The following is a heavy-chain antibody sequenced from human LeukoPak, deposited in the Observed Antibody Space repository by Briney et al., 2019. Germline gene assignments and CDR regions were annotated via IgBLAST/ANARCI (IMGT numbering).Heavy chain of an antibody. CDR3: ASGRGKRYGSGSYYNMYYYYGMDV. Sequence: SQTLSLTCTVSGGSISSGGYYWSWIRQHPGKGLEWIGYIYYSGSTYYNPSLKSRVTISVDTSKNQFSLKLSSVTAADTAVYYCASGRGKRYGSGSYYNMYYYYGMDVWGQGTTVTVSS. CDR1: GGSISSGGYY. CDR2: IYYSGST. V-gene: IGHV4-31*03. J-gene: IGHJ6*02. D-gene: IGHD3-10*01.